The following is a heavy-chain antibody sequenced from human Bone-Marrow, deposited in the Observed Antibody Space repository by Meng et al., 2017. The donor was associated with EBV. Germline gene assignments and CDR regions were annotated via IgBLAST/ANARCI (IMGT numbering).Heavy chain of an antibody. V-gene: IGHV3-23*01. Sequence: VVVLECVGGLIQPGGSVIVSCVASGCTFISYDMTWVRQAPGKGLEGVSAISGSGGATYYGDSAKGRFTISRDNSKNTLYLQMDSLRAEDTAVYYCAKDSSGWYKDYFDYWGQGTLVTVSS. CDR3: AKDSSGWYKDYFDY. J-gene: IGHJ4*02. D-gene: IGHD6-19*01. CDR2: ISGSGGAT. CDR1: GCTFISYD.